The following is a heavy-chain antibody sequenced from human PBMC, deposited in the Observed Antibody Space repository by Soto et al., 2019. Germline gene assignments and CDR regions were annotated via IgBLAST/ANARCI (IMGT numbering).Heavy chain of an antibody. J-gene: IGHJ6*02. CDR3: ARLHGYCISSSCHGHYAMDV. CDR1: SATVSSSTYT. D-gene: IGHD2-2*01. Sequence: TSETLPLTCTVSSATVSSSTYTWGWIRQPPGKGLEWIGSIYYSGSTYYNPSLNSRVTVSVDTSKNQFSLKVTSVTAADTAVYYCARLHGYCISSSCHGHYAMDVWGQGTTVTVSS. V-gene: IGHV4-39*01. CDR2: IYYSGST.